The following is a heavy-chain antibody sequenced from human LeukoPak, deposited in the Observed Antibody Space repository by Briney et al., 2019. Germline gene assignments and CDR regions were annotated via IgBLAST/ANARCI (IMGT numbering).Heavy chain of an antibody. CDR1: GGSISSSSYY. CDR2: IYYSGST. Sequence: NASETLSLTCTVSGGSISSSSYYWGWIRQPPGKGLEWIGSIYYSGSTYYNPSLKSRVTISVDTSKNQFSLKLSSVTAADTAVYYCARAVAGDEQFDYWGQGTLVTVSS. CDR3: ARAVAGDEQFDY. V-gene: IGHV4-39*01. D-gene: IGHD6-19*01. J-gene: IGHJ4*02.